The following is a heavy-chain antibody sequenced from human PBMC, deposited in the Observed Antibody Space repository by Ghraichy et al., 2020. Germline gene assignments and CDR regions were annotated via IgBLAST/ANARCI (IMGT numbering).Heavy chain of an antibody. V-gene: IGHV3-7*01. CDR1: GFTFSGYW. CDR3: ARDLGSGWYFDY. Sequence: GGSLRLSCAASGFTFSGYWMSWVRQAPGKGLEWVANIKKDGSEKYYVDSVKGRFTISRDNAKNSLYLQMNGLRAEDMAVYYCARDLGSGWYFDYWGQGTLVTVSS. CDR2: IKKDGSEK. J-gene: IGHJ4*02. D-gene: IGHD6-19*01.